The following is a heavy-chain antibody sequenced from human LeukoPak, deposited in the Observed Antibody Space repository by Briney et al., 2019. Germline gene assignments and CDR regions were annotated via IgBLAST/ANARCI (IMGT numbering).Heavy chain of an antibody. V-gene: IGHV1-69*04. CDR1: GFIFTKFG. Sequence: SVKVSCKASGFIFTKFGISWVRQAPGQGLEWMGRIIPILGIANYAQKFQGRVTITADKSTSTVYMELSSLRSEDTAVYYCARKYYADNTQEIGAFDIWGQGTTVTASS. J-gene: IGHJ3*02. CDR3: ARKYYADNTQEIGAFDI. CDR2: IIPILGIA. D-gene: IGHD3-22*01.